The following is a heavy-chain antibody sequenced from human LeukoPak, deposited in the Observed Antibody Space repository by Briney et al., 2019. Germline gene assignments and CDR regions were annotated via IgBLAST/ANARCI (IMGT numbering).Heavy chain of an antibody. D-gene: IGHD1-14*01. CDR3: AKATGYLL. CDR2: IDNSGGST. CDR1: GFTFSSYA. J-gene: IGHJ4*02. Sequence: PGGSLRLSCAASGFTFSSYAMSWLRQAPGKGLEWVSTIDNSGGSTYYADSVKGRFTIARDDSENTLFLQMNSLRAEDTAVYYCAKATGYLLWGQGTLVTVSS. V-gene: IGHV3-23*01.